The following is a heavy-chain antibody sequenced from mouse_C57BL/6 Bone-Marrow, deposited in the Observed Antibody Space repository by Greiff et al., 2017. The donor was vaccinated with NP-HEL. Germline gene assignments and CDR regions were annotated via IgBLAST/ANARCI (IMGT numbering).Heavy chain of an antibody. V-gene: IGHV1-72*01. CDR1: GYTFTSYW. Sequence: QVQLQQSGAELVKPGASVKLSCKASGYTFTSYWMHWVKQRPGRGLEWIGRIDPNSGGTKYNEKFKSKATLTVDKPSSTAYMQLSSLTSEDSAVYYCARNRITTVGRGHWYFDVWGTGTTVTVSS. D-gene: IGHD1-1*01. CDR2: IDPNSGGT. CDR3: ARNRITTVGRGHWYFDV. J-gene: IGHJ1*03.